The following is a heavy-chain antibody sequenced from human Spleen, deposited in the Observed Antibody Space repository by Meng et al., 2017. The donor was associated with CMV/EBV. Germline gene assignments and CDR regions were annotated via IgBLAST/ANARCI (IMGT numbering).Heavy chain of an antibody. J-gene: IGHJ4*02. Sequence: TFSSYAISWVRQAPGQGLEWMGGIIPIFGTANYAQKFQGRVTITTDESTSTAYMELSSLRSDDTAVYYCARSRLFEIWSGFSYYFDYWGQGTLVTVSS. D-gene: IGHD3-3*01. CDR3: ARSRLFEIWSGFSYYFDY. CDR1: TFSSYA. CDR2: IIPIFGTA. V-gene: IGHV1-69*05.